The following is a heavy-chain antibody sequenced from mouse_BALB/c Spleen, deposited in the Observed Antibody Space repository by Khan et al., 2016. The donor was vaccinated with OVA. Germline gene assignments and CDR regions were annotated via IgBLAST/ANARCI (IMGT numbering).Heavy chain of an antibody. J-gene: IGHJ1*01. CDR1: GYTFTNYG. Sequence: QIQLVQSGPELKKPGETVKISCKASGYTFTNYGMNWVKQAPGKGLKWMGWINTYTGETTYADDFKGRFAFSLETSASTAYLQINNLKNEDTATXCCATFVNYWYFDVWGAGTTVTVSS. V-gene: IGHV9-3-1*01. CDR2: INTYTGET. CDR3: ATFVNYWYFDV.